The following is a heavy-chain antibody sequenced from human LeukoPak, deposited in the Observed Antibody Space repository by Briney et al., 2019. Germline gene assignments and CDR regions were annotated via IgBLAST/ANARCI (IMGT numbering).Heavy chain of an antibody. D-gene: IGHD1-26*01. CDR2: ISPSGGST. CDR3: ARVGGSYFRSSNWFDP. J-gene: IGHJ5*02. CDR1: GYTFTSNY. Sequence: ASVKVSCKAFGYTFTSNYMHWVRQAPGQGPEWMGVISPSGGSTTYAQKFQGRVTLTRDMSTSTDYLELSSLRSEDTAVYYCARVGGSYFRSSNWFDPWGQGTLVTVSS. V-gene: IGHV1-46*01.